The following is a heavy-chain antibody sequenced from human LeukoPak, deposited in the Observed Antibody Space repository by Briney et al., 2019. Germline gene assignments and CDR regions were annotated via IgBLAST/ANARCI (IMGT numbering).Heavy chain of an antibody. J-gene: IGHJ4*02. CDR3: AKEIGYGDYFDY. Sequence: GGSLRLSCAASGFTFSSYAMSWIRQAPGKGLEWVSAINGSGGSTYYADSVKGRFTTSRDTTKKMLYLQMTSLGAEATAEYYCAKEIGYGDYFDYWGQGTLVTVSS. CDR2: INGSGGST. D-gene: IGHD4-17*01. CDR1: GFTFSSYA. V-gene: IGHV3-23*01.